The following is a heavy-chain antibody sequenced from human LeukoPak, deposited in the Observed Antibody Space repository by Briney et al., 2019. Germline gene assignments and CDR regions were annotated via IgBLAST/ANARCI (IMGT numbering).Heavy chain of an antibody. CDR2: ISSSSSYI. CDR1: GFTFSSYS. Sequence: GGSLRLSCAASGFTFSSYSMNWVRQAPGKGLEWVSSISSSSSYICYADSVKGRFTISRDNAKNSLYLQMNSLRAEDTAVYYCAREGGPNDYWGQGTLVTVSS. V-gene: IGHV3-21*01. D-gene: IGHD3-16*01. CDR3: AREGGPNDY. J-gene: IGHJ4*02.